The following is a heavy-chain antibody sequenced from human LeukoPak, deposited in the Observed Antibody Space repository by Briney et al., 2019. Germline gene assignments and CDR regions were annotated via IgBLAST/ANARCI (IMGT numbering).Heavy chain of an antibody. CDR2: ISWNSGSI. V-gene: IGHV3-9*01. CDR1: GFTFDDYA. CDR3: ARDTSGSYGGTYNA. D-gene: IGHD1-26*01. Sequence: GGSLRLSCAASGFTFDDYAMHWVRQAPGKGLEWVSGISWNSGSIGYADSVKGRFTISRDNAKNSLYLQMNSLRAEDTAVYYCARDTSGSYGGTYNAWGQGTLVTVSS. J-gene: IGHJ5*02.